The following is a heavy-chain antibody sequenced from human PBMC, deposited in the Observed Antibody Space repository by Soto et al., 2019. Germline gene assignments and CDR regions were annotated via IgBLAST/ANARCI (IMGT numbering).Heavy chain of an antibody. V-gene: IGHV3-74*01. CDR3: ARGWFGPDV. J-gene: IGHJ6*03. CDR2: IDKVGTDS. CDR1: EFTFSGRS. D-gene: IGHD3-10*01. Sequence: EVQLVESGGGLVQPGGSLRLSCAASEFTFSGRSVHWVRQAPGKGLVWVSGIDKVGTDSTYADSVKGRFTSSRDNAKNTVYLRMNSLRVEYTAIYYCARGWFGPDVWGKGTTVTVSS.